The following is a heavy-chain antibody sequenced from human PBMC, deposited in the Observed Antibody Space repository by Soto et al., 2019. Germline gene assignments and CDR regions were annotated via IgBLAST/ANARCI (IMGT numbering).Heavy chain of an antibody. Sequence: GGSLRLSCAASGFTFSNAWMSWVRQAPGKGLEWVDRIKSKTDGGTTDYAAPVKGRFTISRDDSKNTLYLQMNSLKTEDTAVYYCTTVTEYYYGMDVWGQGTTVTVSS. CDR1: GFTFSNAW. D-gene: IGHD3-16*01. J-gene: IGHJ6*02. V-gene: IGHV3-15*01. CDR3: TTVTEYYYGMDV. CDR2: IKSKTDGGTT.